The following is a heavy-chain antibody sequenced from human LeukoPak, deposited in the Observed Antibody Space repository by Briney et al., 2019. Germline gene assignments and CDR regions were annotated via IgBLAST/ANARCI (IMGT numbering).Heavy chain of an antibody. CDR2: IYYSGST. Sequence: SETLSLTCTVSGGSISSRSYYWGWIRQPPGKGLEWIGSIYYSGSTYYNPPLKSRVTISVDTSKNQFPLKLSPVTAADTAVYYCARSGDLGFDPWGQGTLVTVSS. CDR3: ARSGDLGFDP. CDR1: GGSISSRSYY. V-gene: IGHV4-39*06. J-gene: IGHJ5*02. D-gene: IGHD2-21*01.